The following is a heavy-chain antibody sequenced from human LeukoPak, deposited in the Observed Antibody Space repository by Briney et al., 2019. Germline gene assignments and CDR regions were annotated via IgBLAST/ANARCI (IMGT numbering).Heavy chain of an antibody. CDR3: AKDFVTAVAGRGLFDY. D-gene: IGHD6-19*01. V-gene: IGHV3-23*01. Sequence: GGSLRLSCAASGFTFSSYAMSWVRQAPGKGLEWVSAISGGGGDSTYYADSVKGRFTISRDNSKNTLYVQMNSLRAEDTAVYYCAKDFVTAVAGRGLFDYWGQGTLVTVSS. J-gene: IGHJ4*02. CDR2: ISGGGGDST. CDR1: GFTFSSYA.